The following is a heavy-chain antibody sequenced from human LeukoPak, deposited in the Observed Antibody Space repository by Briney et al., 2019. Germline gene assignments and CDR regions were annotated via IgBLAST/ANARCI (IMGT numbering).Heavy chain of an antibody. CDR2: TYYRSKWYN. D-gene: IGHD3-16*01. CDR3: AREIEGGGALNY. CDR1: GDSVSSNSAA. J-gene: IGHJ4*02. V-gene: IGHV6-1*01. Sequence: SQTLSLTCAISGDSVSSNSAAWNWIRQSPSRGLEWLGRTYYRSKWYNDYAVSVKSRITINPDTSKNQFSMQLSSVTAADTAVYYCAREIEGGGALNYWGQGTLVTVSS.